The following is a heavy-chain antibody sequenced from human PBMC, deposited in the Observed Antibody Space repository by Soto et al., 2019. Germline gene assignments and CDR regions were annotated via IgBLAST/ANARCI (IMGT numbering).Heavy chain of an antibody. CDR1: GGSLNNYN. J-gene: IGHJ3*01. V-gene: IGHV4-4*07. Sequence: XATLSLTCTVSGGSLNNYNWNWIRQSAGTGLEWIGRIYSSGKTYYNPSLKSRVTLSLDMLNNQISLKVTSVTAADTAMYYCARERTYQMFGDDALDLWGLGTMVTVSS. CDR2: IYSSGKT. CDR3: ARERTYQMFGDDALDL. D-gene: IGHD2-2*01.